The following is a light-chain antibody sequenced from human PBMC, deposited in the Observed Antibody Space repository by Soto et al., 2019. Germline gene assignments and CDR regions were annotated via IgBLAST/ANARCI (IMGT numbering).Light chain of an antibody. Sequence: EIVLTQSPATLSLSPGQRATLSCRASQSISNNYLAWHQQKPGQAPRLLIYAASSRATGIPDRFSGSGSGADFTLTINRLEPEDFAVYSCQQYGSYPRTFGQGTKVEI. V-gene: IGKV3-20*01. J-gene: IGKJ1*01. CDR2: AAS. CDR3: QQYGSYPRT. CDR1: QSISNNY.